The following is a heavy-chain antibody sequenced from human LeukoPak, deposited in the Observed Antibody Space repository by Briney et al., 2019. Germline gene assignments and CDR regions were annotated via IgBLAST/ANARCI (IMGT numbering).Heavy chain of an antibody. CDR3: ARDYYYGSGRGYYYMDV. Sequence: GESLKISCKGSGYSFTSYGISWVRQAPGQGLEWMGWISAYNGNTNYAQKLQGRVTMTTDTSTSAAYMELRSLRSDDTAVYYCARDYYYGSGRGYYYMDVWGKGTTVTVSS. CDR1: GYSFTSYG. J-gene: IGHJ6*03. V-gene: IGHV1-18*01. CDR2: ISAYNGNT. D-gene: IGHD3-10*01.